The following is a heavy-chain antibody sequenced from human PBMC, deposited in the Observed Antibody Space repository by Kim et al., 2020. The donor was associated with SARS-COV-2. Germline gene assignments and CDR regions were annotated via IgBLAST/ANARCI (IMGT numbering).Heavy chain of an antibody. D-gene: IGHD1-26*01. CDR1: GGSISSYY. J-gene: IGHJ4*02. V-gene: IGHV4-59*01. CDR3: ARGGDYFDY. Sequence: SETLSLTCTVSGGSISSYYWSWIRQPPGKGLEWIGYIYYSGSTNYNPSLKSRVTISVDTSKNQFSLKLSSVTAADTAVYYCARGGDYFDYWGQGTLVTVSS. CDR2: IYYSGST.